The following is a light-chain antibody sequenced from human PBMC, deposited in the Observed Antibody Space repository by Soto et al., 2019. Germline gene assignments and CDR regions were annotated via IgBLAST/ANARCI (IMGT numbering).Light chain of an antibody. CDR3: SSYAGINNLGV. V-gene: IGLV2-8*01. Sequence: QSALTQPPSASGAPGQSVTISCTGTSSDVGGYNYVSWYQQHPDKAPKLMIFEVNKRPSGVPDRFSGSKSGNTASLTVSGLQAEDEADYYCSSYAGINNLGVFGTGTKLTVL. CDR2: EVN. CDR1: SSDVGGYNY. J-gene: IGLJ1*01.